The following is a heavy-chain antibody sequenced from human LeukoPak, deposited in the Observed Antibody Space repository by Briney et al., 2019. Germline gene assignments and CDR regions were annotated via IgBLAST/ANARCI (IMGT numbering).Heavy chain of an antibody. J-gene: IGHJ4*02. CDR2: ISGSGGST. CDR1: GFTFSSYA. V-gene: IGHV3-23*01. D-gene: IGHD6-19*01. CDR3: AKLGSGWFPSLVGFGY. Sequence: GGSLRLSCAASGFTFSSYAMSWVRQAPGKGLEWVSAISGSGGSTYYADSVKGRFTISRDNSKNTLYLQMNSLRAEDTAVYYCAKLGSGWFPSLVGFGYWGQGTLVTVSS.